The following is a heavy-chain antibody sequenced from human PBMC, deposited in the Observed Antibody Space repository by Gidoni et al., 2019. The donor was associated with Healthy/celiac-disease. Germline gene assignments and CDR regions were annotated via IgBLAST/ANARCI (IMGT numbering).Heavy chain of an antibody. J-gene: IGHJ4*02. V-gene: IGHV3-7*03. Sequence: EVQLVESGGGLVQPGGSLRLYCAASGFTSSSYWMSWFRQAPGKGLEGVANIKQDGSEKYYVDSVKGRFTISRDNAKNSLYLQMNSLRAEDTAVYYCARGSITMVRGVIDFDYWGQGTLVTVSS. CDR2: IKQDGSEK. D-gene: IGHD3-10*01. CDR1: GFTSSSYW. CDR3: ARGSITMVRGVIDFDY.